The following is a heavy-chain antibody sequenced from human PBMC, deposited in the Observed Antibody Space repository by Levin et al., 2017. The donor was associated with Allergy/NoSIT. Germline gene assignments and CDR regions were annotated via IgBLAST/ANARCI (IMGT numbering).Heavy chain of an antibody. CDR2: ISYDGNQK. CDR1: GFTFSHYA. Sequence: QPGGSLRLSCAPSGFTFSHYAGHWVRQCPGKGLEWVAVISYDGNQKYYENSVKGRFTISRDNSKNTIYLQMNSLRAEDTAVYYCVKGSGSDSDDGVDVWGQGTSVTVSS. J-gene: IGHJ6*02. D-gene: IGHD1-26*01. V-gene: IGHV3-30*04. CDR3: VKGSGSDSDDGVDV.